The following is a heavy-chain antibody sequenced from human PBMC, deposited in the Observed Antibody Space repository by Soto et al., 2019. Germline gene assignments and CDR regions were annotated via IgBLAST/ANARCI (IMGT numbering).Heavy chain of an antibody. CDR2: IRNKANSYST. V-gene: IGHV3-72*01. CDR3: ARYSGSYSRGLDY. D-gene: IGHD1-26*01. Sequence: GGSLRLSCAASGFTFSYHYMEWVRQAPGKGLEWVGRIRNKANSYSTEYAASVKGRFTISRDDSMNSLYLQMNSLKTEDTAVFYCARYSGSYSRGLDYWGQGTPVTVSS. CDR1: GFTFSYHY. J-gene: IGHJ4*02.